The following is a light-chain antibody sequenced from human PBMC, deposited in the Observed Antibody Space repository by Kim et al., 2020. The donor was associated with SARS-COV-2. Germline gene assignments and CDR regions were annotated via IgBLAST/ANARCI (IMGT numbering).Light chain of an antibody. CDR1: SNNVGDKA. V-gene: IGLV10-54*01. J-gene: IGLJ3*02. CDR3: SAWDSSLSAWV. Sequence: HTPTRTRQGHSNNVGDKAAPWRHHHQGHTPKVLSDRNNNRPSGISERLSASRSGNTASLTITGLQPEDEADYYCSAWDSSLSAWVFGGGTQLTVL. CDR2: RNN.